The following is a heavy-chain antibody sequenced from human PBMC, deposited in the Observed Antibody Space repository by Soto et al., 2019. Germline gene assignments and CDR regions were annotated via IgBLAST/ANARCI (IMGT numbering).Heavy chain of an antibody. Sequence: GGSLRLSCAASGFTFSSYGMHWVRQAPGKGLEWVAVISYDGSNKYYADSVKGRFTISRDNSKNTLYLQMNSLRAEDTAVYYCAKDREDYSNYFLARGGLLDYWGQGTLVTVSS. D-gene: IGHD4-4*01. CDR2: ISYDGSNK. V-gene: IGHV3-30*18. CDR3: AKDREDYSNYFLARGGLLDY. CDR1: GFTFSSYG. J-gene: IGHJ4*02.